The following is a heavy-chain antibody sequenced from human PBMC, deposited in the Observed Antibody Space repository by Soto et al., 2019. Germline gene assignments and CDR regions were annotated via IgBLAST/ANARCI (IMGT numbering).Heavy chain of an antibody. CDR3: AKDREMGGYYTYDY. Sequence: PGGSLRLSCAASGFTFSRYGMHWVRQAPGKGLEWVAIISFDGTNKYYADSVKGRFTISRDNSKNTLYLQMNSLRADDSAVYYCAKDREMGGYYTYDYWGQGTLVTVSS. CDR1: GFTFSRYG. V-gene: IGHV3-30*18. CDR2: ISFDGTNK. D-gene: IGHD3-3*01. J-gene: IGHJ4*02.